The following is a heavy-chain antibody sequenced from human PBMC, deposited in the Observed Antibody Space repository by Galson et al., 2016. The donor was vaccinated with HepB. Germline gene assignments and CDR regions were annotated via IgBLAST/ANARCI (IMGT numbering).Heavy chain of an antibody. CDR3: ARSGDGNWFET. J-gene: IGHJ5*02. CDR1: GYTFTTFG. CDR2: ISGYDGTT. Sequence: SVKVSCKASGYTFTTFGIAWVRPAPGQGLWWMGWISGYDGTTHYAQNLQGRTTMTADTSTTTDHMELRGLTSDATAMYYCARSGDGNWFETWGQGTLVTVSS. D-gene: IGHD7-27*01. V-gene: IGHV1-18*04.